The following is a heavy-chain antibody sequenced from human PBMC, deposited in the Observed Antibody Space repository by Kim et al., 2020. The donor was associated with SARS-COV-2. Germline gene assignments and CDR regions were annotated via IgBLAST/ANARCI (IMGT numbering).Heavy chain of an antibody. CDR1: GYTFTGYY. Sequence: ASVKVSCKASGYTFTGYYMHWVRQAPGQGLEWMGWINPNSGGTNYAQKFQGRVTMTRDTSISTAYMELSRLRSDDTAVYYCARAEPEELLCFGEWGFGWVLKSWGQGTRVTVSS. V-gene: IGHV1-2*02. J-gene: IGHJ4*02. CDR3: ARAEPEELLCFGEWGFGWVLKS. D-gene: IGHD3-10*01. CDR2: INPNSGGT.